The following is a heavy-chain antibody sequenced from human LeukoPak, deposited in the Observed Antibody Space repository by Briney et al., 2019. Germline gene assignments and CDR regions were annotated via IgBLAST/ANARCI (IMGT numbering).Heavy chain of an antibody. CDR3: ARRHPYYYGSGTYSRED. V-gene: IGHV4-4*07. CDR2: ISTSGTS. D-gene: IGHD3-10*01. CDR1: AGSIGNYS. Sequence: SETLSLPCTVSAGSIGNYSWNCIRQPAGKGLEWIGSISTSGTSNYHPSLKSRVTLSLDTSKNQCSLNLWSVTAADTAIYFCARRHPYYYGSGTYSREDWGQGTLVTVSS. J-gene: IGHJ4*02.